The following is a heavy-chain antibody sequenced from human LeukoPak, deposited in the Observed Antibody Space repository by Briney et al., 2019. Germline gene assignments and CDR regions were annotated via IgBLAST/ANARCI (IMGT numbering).Heavy chain of an antibody. CDR1: GGTFSSYA. CDR2: IIPIFGTA. D-gene: IGHD5-12*01. V-gene: IGHV1-69*01. CDR3: ARDNSGSDPEHWAR. Sequence: GASVKVSCKASGGTFSSYAISWVRQAPGQGLEWMGGIIPIFGTADYAQKFQGRVTITADESTSTAYMELSSPRSEDTAVYYCARDNSGSDPEHWARWGQGTLVIVSS. J-gene: IGHJ4*02.